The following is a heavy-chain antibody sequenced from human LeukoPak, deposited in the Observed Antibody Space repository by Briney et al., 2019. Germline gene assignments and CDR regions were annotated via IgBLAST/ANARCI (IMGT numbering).Heavy chain of an antibody. V-gene: IGHV4-39*01. D-gene: IGHD4-11*01. CDR1: GDSIRTTRY. CDR3: ATQGYSNQIMDV. Sequence: SETLSLTCTVSGDSIRTTRYWSWIRQPHGKGLEWIGAIYFSGSTYYNPSLKSRVMISVDTSRNQFSLKLTSVTAADTAAYYCATQGYSNQIMDVWGQGTTVTVSS. CDR2: IYFSGST. J-gene: IGHJ6*02.